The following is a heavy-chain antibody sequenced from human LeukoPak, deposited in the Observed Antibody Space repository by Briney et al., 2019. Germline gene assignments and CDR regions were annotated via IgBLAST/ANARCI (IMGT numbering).Heavy chain of an antibody. J-gene: IGHJ5*02. Sequence: GGSLRLSCAASGFTFSSYAMHWVRQAPGKGLEWVAVISYDGSNKYYADSVKGRFTISRDNSKNTLYLQMNSLRAEDTAVYYCARDPYGDYAMGGWFDPWGQGTLVTVSS. V-gene: IGHV3-30*04. CDR1: GFTFSSYA. CDR3: ARDPYGDYAMGGWFDP. D-gene: IGHD4-17*01. CDR2: ISYDGSNK.